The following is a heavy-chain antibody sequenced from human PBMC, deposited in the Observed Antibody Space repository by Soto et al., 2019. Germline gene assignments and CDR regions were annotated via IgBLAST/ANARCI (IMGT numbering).Heavy chain of an antibody. D-gene: IGHD2-21*01. Sequence: GSLRLSCKASGFMFNNSAMTWVRQAPGQGLQWVASVSDNGGSRGGTYYADSVKGRFTISRDNSKNTLYLQLDSLTGADTAVYYCARAKAVVIAALDIWGQGTMVTVSS. CDR2: VSDNGGSRGGT. V-gene: IGHV3-23*01. CDR3: ARAKAVVIAALDI. CDR1: GFMFNNSA. J-gene: IGHJ3*02.